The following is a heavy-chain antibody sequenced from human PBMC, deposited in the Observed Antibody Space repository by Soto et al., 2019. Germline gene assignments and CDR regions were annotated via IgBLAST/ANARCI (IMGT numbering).Heavy chain of an antibody. CDR2: IWYDGSNK. CDR3: ARDRGNYDILTGYYRPDY. J-gene: IGHJ4*02. Sequence: GGSLRLSCAASGFTFSSYGMHWVRQAPGKGLEWVAVIWYDGSNKYYADSVKGRFTISRDSSKNTLYLQMNSLRAEDTAVYYCARDRGNYDILTGYYRPDYWGQGTLVTAPQ. V-gene: IGHV3-33*01. CDR1: GFTFSSYG. D-gene: IGHD3-9*01.